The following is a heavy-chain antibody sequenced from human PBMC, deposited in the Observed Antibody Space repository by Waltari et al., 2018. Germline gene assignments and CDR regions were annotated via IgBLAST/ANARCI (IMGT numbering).Heavy chain of an antibody. Sequence: QVQLVQSGTAVKKPGASVKVSCQASGYSFTDYHLPWVRQTPGQGLEWLGWINPKNGDTGYAQNFLGRVTMTRDTSINTVYMDLSGLRSDDTAVFYCARDPGPIVGAPDYWGQGTLVTVSS. CDR3: ARDPGPIVGAPDY. J-gene: IGHJ4*02. D-gene: IGHD1-26*01. CDR1: GYSFTDYH. CDR2: INPKNGDT. V-gene: IGHV1-2*02.